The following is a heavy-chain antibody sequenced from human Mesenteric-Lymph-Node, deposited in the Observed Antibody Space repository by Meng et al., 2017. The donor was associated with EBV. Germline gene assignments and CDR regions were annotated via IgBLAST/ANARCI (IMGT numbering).Heavy chain of an antibody. Sequence: QITLKESGPALVKATQSLTLTCTFSGFSLSTSGVAVGWVRQPPGKALEWLALIYWDDDKRFSPSLKSRLSITKDTSKNEVILTMTDMDPEDTATYYCVRKAYHNYVAFDPWGPGTLVTVSS. CDR3: VRKAYHNYVAFDP. J-gene: IGHJ5*02. D-gene: IGHD4-11*01. V-gene: IGHV2-5*02. CDR2: IYWDDDK. CDR1: GFSLSTSGVA.